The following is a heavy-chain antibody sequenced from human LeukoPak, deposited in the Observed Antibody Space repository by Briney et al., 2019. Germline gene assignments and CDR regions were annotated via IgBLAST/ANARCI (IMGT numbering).Heavy chain of an antibody. J-gene: IGHJ4*02. Sequence: PGGSLRLPCAASGFTLSSYEMNWVRLAPGKGLEWISYFSRTGNSIYYADSVKGRFTISRDSAKNSLYLQTNSLRAEDTAVYYCARGPYSSNWYVDYWGQGTLVTVAS. CDR3: ARGPYSSNWYVDY. CDR1: GFTLSSYE. V-gene: IGHV3-48*03. CDR2: FSRTGNSI. D-gene: IGHD6-13*01.